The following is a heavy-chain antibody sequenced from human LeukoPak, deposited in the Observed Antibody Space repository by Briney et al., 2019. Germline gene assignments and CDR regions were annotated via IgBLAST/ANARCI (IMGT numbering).Heavy chain of an antibody. CDR1: GFTFSSYA. D-gene: IGHD2-21*02. CDR2: ISGSGGST. Sequence: GSLRLSCAASGFTFSSYAMSWVRQAPGKGLEWVSAISGSGGSTHYADSVKGRFTISRDNSKNTLYLQMNSLRVEDTAVYYCTSWGDTTAEYFQRWGQGTLVTVSS. CDR3: TSWGDTTAEYFQR. J-gene: IGHJ1*01. V-gene: IGHV3-23*01.